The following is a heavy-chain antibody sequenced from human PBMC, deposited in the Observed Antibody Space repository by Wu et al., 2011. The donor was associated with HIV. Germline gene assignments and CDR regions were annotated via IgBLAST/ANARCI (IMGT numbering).Heavy chain of an antibody. J-gene: IGHJ6*03. Sequence: QVQLVQSGAEVKKPGASVKVSCKASGYIFTGYYMHWVRQAPGQGLEWMGWINPNSGDTNYAQRFQGRVTMTRDTYISTAYMELNRLKSDDTAVYLCARDLGAVREEIGTTAYYSMDVWGKGTTVTVSS. D-gene: IGHD1-1*01. CDR2: INPNSGDT. CDR1: GYIFTGYY. V-gene: IGHV1-2*02. CDR3: ARDLGAVREEIGTTAYYSMDV.